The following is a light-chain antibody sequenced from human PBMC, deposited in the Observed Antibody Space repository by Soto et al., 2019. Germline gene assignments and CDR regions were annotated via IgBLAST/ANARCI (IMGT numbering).Light chain of an antibody. CDR2: DVS. CDR3: QHYVSLPLT. J-gene: IGKJ4*01. Sequence: DIQMTQSPSSLSASVGDRVTITCQASQDIKNFLNWFQQKPGKAPELLIYDVSILEKGVPSRFSGSGSATQFTLAISSLQPEEVATYYCQHYVSLPLTFGGGTKVEI. V-gene: IGKV1-33*01. CDR1: QDIKNF.